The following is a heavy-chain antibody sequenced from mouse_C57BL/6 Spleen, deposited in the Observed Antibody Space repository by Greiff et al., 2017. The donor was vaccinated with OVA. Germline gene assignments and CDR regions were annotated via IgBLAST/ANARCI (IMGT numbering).Heavy chain of an antibody. J-gene: IGHJ2*01. CDR1: GFTFSSYA. D-gene: IGHD4-1*01. V-gene: IGHV5-9-1*02. CDR3: TRELTGFDY. Sequence: EVKLMESGAGLVKPGGSLKLSCAASGFTFSSYAMSWVRQTPEKRLEWVAYISSGGDYIYYADTVKGRFTISRDNARNTLYLQMSSLKSEDTAMYYCTRELTGFDYWGQGTTLTVSS. CDR2: ISSGGDYI.